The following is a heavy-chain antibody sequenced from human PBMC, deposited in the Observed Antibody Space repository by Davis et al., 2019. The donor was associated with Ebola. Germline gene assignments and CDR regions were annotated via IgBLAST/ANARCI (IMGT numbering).Heavy chain of an antibody. D-gene: IGHD6-19*01. CDR3: ARASFGYNSGWYADY. V-gene: IGHV1-3*01. J-gene: IGHJ4*02. Sequence: AASVKVSCKASGGTFSSYAMSWVRQAPGQGLEWMGWINADNGDTKYSQNFQGRVTITADTSASTVYLDLTSLRSEDTAVFYCARASFGYNSGWYADYWGPGALVTVSS. CDR2: INADNGDT. CDR1: GGTFSSYA.